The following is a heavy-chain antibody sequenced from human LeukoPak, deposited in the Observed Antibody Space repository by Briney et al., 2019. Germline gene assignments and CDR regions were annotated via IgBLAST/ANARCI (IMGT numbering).Heavy chain of an antibody. CDR3: ARSPGYYYFDY. CDR2: INPSGGGT. CDR1: GYTFTSYY. J-gene: IGHJ4*02. V-gene: IGHV1-46*01. Sequence: AAVKVSCKASGYTFTSYYMHWVRQVPGQGLGWMGVINPSGGGTTYAQKFQGRVTMTRDMSTSTVYMELSSLRSEDTAMYYCARSPGYYYFDYWGQGTLVTVSS. D-gene: IGHD6-25*01.